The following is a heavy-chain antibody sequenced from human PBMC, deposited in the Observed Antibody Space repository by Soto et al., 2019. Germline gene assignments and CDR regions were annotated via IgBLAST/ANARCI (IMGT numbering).Heavy chain of an antibody. D-gene: IGHD5-12*01. CDR3: SIQSGGVVY. J-gene: IGHJ4*02. V-gene: IGHV1-3*01. Sequence: ASVKVSCKASGCTFTSYALHWVRQAPGQRLEWMGWINAGNGNTKYSQNFQGRVTITRDTSASTTYMELSSLISEDTAVYYCSIQSGGVVYWGQGTLVTVSS. CDR1: GCTFTSYA. CDR2: INAGNGNT.